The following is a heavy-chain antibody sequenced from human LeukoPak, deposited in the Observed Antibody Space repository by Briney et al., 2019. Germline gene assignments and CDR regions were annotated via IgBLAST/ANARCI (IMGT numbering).Heavy chain of an antibody. CDR2: IRSKAYGGTT. CDR1: GFTFGDYA. Sequence: GGSLRLSCTASGFTFGDYAMSWVRQAPGKGLEWVGFIRSKAYGGTTEYAASVKGRFTISRDDSKSIAYLQMNSLKTEDTAVYYCTRDPSIAVASYYYYYYYTDVWGKGTTVTVSS. V-gene: IGHV3-49*04. D-gene: IGHD6-19*01. J-gene: IGHJ6*03. CDR3: TRDPSIAVASYYYYYYYTDV.